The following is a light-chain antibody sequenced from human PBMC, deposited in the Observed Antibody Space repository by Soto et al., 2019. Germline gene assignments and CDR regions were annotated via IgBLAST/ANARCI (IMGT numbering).Light chain of an antibody. CDR2: GNN. CDR1: SSNIGSYT. V-gene: IGLV1-44*01. CDR3: AAWDDSLNGVV. J-gene: IGLJ2*01. Sequence: QSVLTQPPSASGTPGQRVTISCSGSSSNIGSYTVYWYQQFPGTAPKLLIYGNNQRPSGVPDRFSGSKSGTSASLAISGLQYEDEADYDCAAWDDSLNGVVFGGGTKLTVL.